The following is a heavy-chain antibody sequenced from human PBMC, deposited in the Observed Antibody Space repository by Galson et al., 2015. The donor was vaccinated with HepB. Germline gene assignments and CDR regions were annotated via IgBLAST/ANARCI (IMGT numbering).Heavy chain of an antibody. CDR2: MSHSGVST. D-gene: IGHD3-3*01. V-gene: IGHV3-23*01. Sequence: SLRLSCAASGFIFSSYAMSWVRRSPGKGLEWVSTMSHSGVSTYYADSVRGRFTISRDNSMDTVYLQMNNLRADDTAVYYCAKVLEPGTGTLFFDYWGQGLRVTVSS. J-gene: IGHJ4*02. CDR3: AKVLEPGTGTLFFDY. CDR1: GFIFSSYA.